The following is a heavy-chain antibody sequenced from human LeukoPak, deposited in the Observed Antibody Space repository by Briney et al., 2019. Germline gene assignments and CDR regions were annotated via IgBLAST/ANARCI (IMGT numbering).Heavy chain of an antibody. CDR1: GGSISSGSYY. CDR3: ARDWGYYYDSSGYYGHDDAFDI. J-gene: IGHJ3*02. V-gene: IGHV4-61*02. CDR2: IYTSGST. D-gene: IGHD3-22*01. Sequence: SETLSLTCTVSGGSISSGSYYWRWIRQPAGKGLEWIGRIYTSGSTNYNPSLKSRVTISVDTSKNQFSLKLSSVTAADTAVYYCARDWGYYYDSSGYYGHDDAFDIWGQGTMVTVSS.